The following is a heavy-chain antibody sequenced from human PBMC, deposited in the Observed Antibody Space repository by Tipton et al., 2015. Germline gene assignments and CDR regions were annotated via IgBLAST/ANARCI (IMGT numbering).Heavy chain of an antibody. CDR2: IYHSGGT. Sequence: TLSLTCAVSGGSVSSSTNWWSWVRQPPGKGLEWIGEIYHSGGTNYNPSLKSRVTMSVDTSKNQFSLKLSSVTAADTAVYYCARGRKGISMIRLSNWYLDLWGRGTLVTVSS. CDR1: GGSVSSSTNW. V-gene: IGHV4-4*02. J-gene: IGHJ2*01. CDR3: ARGRKGISMIRLSNWYLDL. D-gene: IGHD3-22*01.